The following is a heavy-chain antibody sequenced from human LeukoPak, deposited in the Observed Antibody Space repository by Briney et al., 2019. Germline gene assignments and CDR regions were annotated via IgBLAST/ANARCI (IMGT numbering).Heavy chain of an antibody. Sequence: PGGSLRLSCAASGFTFSTYSMNWVRQAPGKGLEWVSSISSGSIHIYYADSVQGRFTISKDNAKNSLYLQMNGLRAEDTAVYYCATPIVGAFNGYWGQGTLVTVSS. CDR2: ISSGSIHI. D-gene: IGHD1-26*01. J-gene: IGHJ4*02. V-gene: IGHV3-21*01. CDR1: GFTFSTYS. CDR3: ATPIVGAFNGY.